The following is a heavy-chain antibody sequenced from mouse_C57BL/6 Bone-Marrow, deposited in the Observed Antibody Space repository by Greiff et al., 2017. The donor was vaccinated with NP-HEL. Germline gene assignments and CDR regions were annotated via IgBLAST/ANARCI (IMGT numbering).Heavy chain of an antibody. CDR1: GYTFTDYN. V-gene: IGHV1-18*01. CDR2: INPNNGGT. D-gene: IGHD2-5*01. J-gene: IGHJ1*03. CDR3: ARRGGDSNYGFYWYFDV. Sequence: EVKLQESGPELVKPGASVKIPCKASGYTFTDYNMDWVKQSHGKSLEWIGDINPNNGGTIYNQKFKGKATLTVDKSSSTAYMELRSLTSEDTAVYYCARRGGDSNYGFYWYFDVWGTGTTVTVSS.